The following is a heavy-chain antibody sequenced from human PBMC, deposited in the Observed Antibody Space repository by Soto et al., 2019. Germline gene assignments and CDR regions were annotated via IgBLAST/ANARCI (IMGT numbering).Heavy chain of an antibody. CDR1: GFSFDDYA. CDR2: INWNSGSI. V-gene: IGHV3-9*01. D-gene: IGHD3-10*01. Sequence: EEQLVESGGGLVQPGRSLRLSCAASGFSFDDYAIHWVRQAPGKGLEWVSGINWNSGSIAYADSVKGRFTISRDNAKTSLYLQMNSLRVEDTALYYCAKDRGSGSYAANYYYYGMDVWGQGTTVTVSS. CDR3: AKDRGSGSYAANYYYYGMDV. J-gene: IGHJ6*02.